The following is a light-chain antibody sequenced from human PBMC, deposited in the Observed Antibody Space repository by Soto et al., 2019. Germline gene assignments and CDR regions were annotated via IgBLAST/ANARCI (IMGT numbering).Light chain of an antibody. Sequence: HSDLTHVVSVKXAPLQSLAIINRKTSSDVGGDHVSWYQHHPGKVPRLIIYDVSNRPSGISNRFSGSKSDNTASLTISGLQADDEADYYCSSHSSTSHYVFGTGTKVTVL. J-gene: IGLJ1*01. V-gene: IGLV2-14*03. CDR3: SSHSSTSHYV. CDR1: SSDVGGDH. CDR2: DVS.